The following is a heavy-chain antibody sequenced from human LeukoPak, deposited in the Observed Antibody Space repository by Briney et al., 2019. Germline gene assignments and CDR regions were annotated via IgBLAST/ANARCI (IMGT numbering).Heavy chain of an antibody. CDR1: GDSISSSSYY. CDR2: IYHSGST. V-gene: IGHV4-39*07. D-gene: IGHD6-19*01. Sequence: SETLSLTCTVSGDSISSSSYYWGWIRQPPGKGLEWIGSIYHSGSTYYNPSLKSRVTISVDTSKNQFSLKLSSVTAADTAVYYCARRVGKSSGMDYWGQGTLVTVSS. J-gene: IGHJ4*02. CDR3: ARRVGKSSGMDY.